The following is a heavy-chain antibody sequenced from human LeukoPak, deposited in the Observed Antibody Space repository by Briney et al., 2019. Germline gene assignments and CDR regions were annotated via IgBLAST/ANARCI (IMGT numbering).Heavy chain of an antibody. CDR1: GFTFSSYG. J-gene: IGHJ4*02. CDR2: IKQDGTEI. V-gene: IGHV3-7*03. D-gene: IGHD4/OR15-4a*01. CDR3: ARRAGAYSHPYDY. Sequence: PGGSLRLSCAASGFTFSSYGMSWVRQAPGKGPEWVANIKQDGTEIYYVDSVKGRFTISRDNAKKSLYLQMNSLRAEDTAVYYCARRAGAYSHPYDYWGQGTLVTVSS.